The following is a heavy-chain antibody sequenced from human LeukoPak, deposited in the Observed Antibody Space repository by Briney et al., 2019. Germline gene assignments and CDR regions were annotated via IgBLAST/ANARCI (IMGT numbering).Heavy chain of an antibody. V-gene: IGHV3-23*01. Sequence: GRSLRLSCAASGFTFSSYAMSWVRQAPGKGLEWVATISGSGGSTYYADSVKGRFTISRDNSENTLYLQMNSLRAEDTAVYYCAKYLKRITIFGVAVDYWGQGTLVTVSS. D-gene: IGHD3-3*01. CDR2: ISGSGGST. J-gene: IGHJ4*02. CDR3: AKYLKRITIFGVAVDY. CDR1: GFTFSSYA.